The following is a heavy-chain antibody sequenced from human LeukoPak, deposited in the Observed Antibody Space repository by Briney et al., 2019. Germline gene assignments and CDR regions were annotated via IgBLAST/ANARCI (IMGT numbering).Heavy chain of an antibody. CDR3: ARGYDFWSGYYIFGY. V-gene: IGHV1-8*01. D-gene: IGHD3-3*01. CDR2: MNPNSGNT. J-gene: IGHJ4*02. Sequence: ASVKVSCKASGYTFTSYDISWVRQATGQGLEWMGWMNPNSGNTGYAQKFQGRVTMTRNTSISTAYMELSSLRSEDTAVYYCARGYDFWSGYYIFGYWGQGTLVTVSS. CDR1: GYTFTSYD.